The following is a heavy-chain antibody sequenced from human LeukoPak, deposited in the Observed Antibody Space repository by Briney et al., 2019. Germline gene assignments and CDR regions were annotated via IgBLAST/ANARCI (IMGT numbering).Heavy chain of an antibody. CDR2: IKQDGSEK. CDR1: GFTFSSYW. V-gene: IGHV3-7*01. Sequence: GGSLRLSCAASGFTFSSYWMSWVRQAPGKGLEWVANIKQDGSEKYYVDSVKGRFTISRDNAKNSLYLQMNSLRAEDTAVYYCARDMVRGIWGIVVVPAANNAFDIWGQGTMVTVSS. J-gene: IGHJ3*02. D-gene: IGHD2-2*01. CDR3: ARDMVRGIWGIVVVPAANNAFDI.